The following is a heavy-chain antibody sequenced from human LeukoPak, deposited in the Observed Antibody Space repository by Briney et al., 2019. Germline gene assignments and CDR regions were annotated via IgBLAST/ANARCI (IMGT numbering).Heavy chain of an antibody. CDR2: INPRGGST. J-gene: IGHJ6*03. CDR1: GYTFTSYY. D-gene: IGHD6-13*01. Sequence: ASVKVSCKPAGYTFTSYYMHWVRQAPGQGLEWMGIINPRGGSTSYAQKFQGRVSLTRDTSTSTVSMELSSLRSEDTAVYYCARGSSYYYYYMDVWGKGTTVSVSS. V-gene: IGHV1-46*01. CDR3: ARGSSYYYYYMDV.